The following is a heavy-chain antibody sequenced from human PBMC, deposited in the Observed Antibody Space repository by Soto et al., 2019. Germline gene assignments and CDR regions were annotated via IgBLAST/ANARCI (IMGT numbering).Heavy chain of an antibody. CDR1: GGSISSNTYY. CDR2: IFYSGRT. J-gene: IGHJ4*02. D-gene: IGHD3-9*01. CDR3: ARTPYDVFTGFPY. V-gene: IGHV4-39*01. Sequence: SETLSLTCTVSGGSISSNTYYWSWIRQPPGKGLEWMGTIFYSGRTFYSPSLKSRVAISVDTSNSQFSLKLSSLTAADTAVYYCARTPYDVFTGFPYWGQGNLVTVSS.